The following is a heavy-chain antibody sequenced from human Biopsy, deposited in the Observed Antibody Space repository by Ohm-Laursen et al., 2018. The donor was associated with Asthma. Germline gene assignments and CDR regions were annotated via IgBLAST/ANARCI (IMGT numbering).Heavy chain of an antibody. CDR3: ARTFHFWSPYRGEHSQP. CDR1: GFTFGDYC. Sequence: SLRLSCAASGFTFGDYCMRWVRQVPGQGLEWVANIKHDGSEKNHVDSLKGRFTISRDNAKNLLFLQMNSLRAEDTAVYYCARTFHFWSPYRGEHSQPWGQGTLVTVSS. CDR2: IKHDGSEK. V-gene: IGHV3-7*01. J-gene: IGHJ1*01. D-gene: IGHD3-3*01.